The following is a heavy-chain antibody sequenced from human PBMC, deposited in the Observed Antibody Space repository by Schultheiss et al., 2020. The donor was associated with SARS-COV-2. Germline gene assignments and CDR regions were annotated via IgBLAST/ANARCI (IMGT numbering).Heavy chain of an antibody. CDR1: GYTFTSYG. J-gene: IGHJ4*02. V-gene: IGHV1-18*01. Sequence: ASVKVSCKASGYTFTSYGISWVRQAPGQGLEWMGWISAYNGNTNYAQKLQGRVTMTTDTSTSTAYMELRSLRSDDTAVYYCARDLSVIVTTPPGYWGQGALVTVSS. CDR3: ARDLSVIVTTPPGY. D-gene: IGHD3-22*01. CDR2: ISAYNGNT.